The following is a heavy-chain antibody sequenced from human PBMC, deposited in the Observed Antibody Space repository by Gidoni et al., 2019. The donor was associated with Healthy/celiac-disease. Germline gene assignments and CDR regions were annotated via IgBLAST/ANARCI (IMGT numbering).Heavy chain of an antibody. CDR1: GFTVSGNY. Sequence: EVQLVESGGGLVQTGGSLRLSCAASGFTVSGNYMSWVRQAPGKGLEWVSVIYSGGSTYYADSVKGRFTISRDNSKNTLYLQMNSLRAEDTAVYYCARRRESIAVAGTHDAFDIWGQGTMVTVSS. D-gene: IGHD6-19*01. V-gene: IGHV3-66*04. J-gene: IGHJ3*02. CDR2: IYSGGST. CDR3: ARRRESIAVAGTHDAFDI.